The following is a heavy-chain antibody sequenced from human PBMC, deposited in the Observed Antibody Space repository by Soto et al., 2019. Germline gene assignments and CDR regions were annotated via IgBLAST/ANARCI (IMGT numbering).Heavy chain of an antibody. CDR3: ARVGYLQYYGMDV. CDR2: INSDGSST. J-gene: IGHJ6*02. Sequence: GGSLRLSCAASGFTFSSYWMHWVRQAPGKGLVWVSRINSDGSSTSYADSVKGRFTISRDNAKNTLYLQMNSLRAEDTAVYYCARVGYLQYYGMDVWGQGTTVTVS. CDR1: GFTFSSYW. D-gene: IGHD5-12*01. V-gene: IGHV3-74*01.